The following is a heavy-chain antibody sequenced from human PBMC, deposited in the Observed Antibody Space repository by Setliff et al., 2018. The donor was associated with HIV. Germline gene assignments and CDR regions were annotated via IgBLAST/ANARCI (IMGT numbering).Heavy chain of an antibody. D-gene: IGHD5-12*01. CDR2: IYYRGST. CDR3: ARGRLRPQTYYYYYYMDV. CDR1: GGSISSHY. J-gene: IGHJ6*03. Sequence: SETLSLTCTVSGGSISSHYWSWIRQPPGKGLEWIGYIYYRGSTNYNPSLKSRVTISVDTSKNQFSLKLSSVTAADTAVYYCARGRLRPQTYYYYYYMDVWGKGITVTVSS. V-gene: IGHV4-59*11.